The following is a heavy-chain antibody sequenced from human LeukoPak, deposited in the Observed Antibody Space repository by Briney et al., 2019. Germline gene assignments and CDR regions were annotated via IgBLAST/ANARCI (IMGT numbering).Heavy chain of an antibody. CDR3: ASKNIVVVTASLHYRFDP. CDR1: GFTVSNNY. Sequence: GGSLRLSCAASGFTVSNNYMSWVRQAPGKGLEWVSIIDTGVNTYYVDSVKGRFTISRDNSKNTLYLQMNSLRAEDTAVYYCASKNIVVVTASLHYRFDPWGQGTLVTVSS. V-gene: IGHV3-53*01. CDR2: IDTGVNT. J-gene: IGHJ5*02. D-gene: IGHD2-21*02.